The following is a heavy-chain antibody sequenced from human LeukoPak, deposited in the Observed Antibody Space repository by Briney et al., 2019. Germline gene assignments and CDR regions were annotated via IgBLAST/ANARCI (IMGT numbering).Heavy chain of an antibody. D-gene: IGHD3-9*01. CDR1: GFTFSSYW. Sequence: PGGSLRLSCAASGFTFSSYWMSWVRQAPGKGLEWVANIKQDGSEKYYVDSVKGRFTISRDNAKNSLYLQMNSLRAEDTAVYYCAREVGFLTGPNLDYWGQGTLVTVSS. V-gene: IGHV3-7*01. CDR2: IKQDGSEK. J-gene: IGHJ4*02. CDR3: AREVGFLTGPNLDY.